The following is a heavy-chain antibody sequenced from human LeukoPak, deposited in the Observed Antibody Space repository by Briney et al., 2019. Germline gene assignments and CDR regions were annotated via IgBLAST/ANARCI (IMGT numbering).Heavy chain of an antibody. J-gene: IGHJ4*02. Sequence: ASVKVSCKSSGYTFTSCAMNWVRQAPGQGLEWMGWINTNNGNPTYAQGFTGRFVFSLATSVSTAYLQISRLKADDAAVYFCASLGAYYYGSAYDYWGQGTLVTVSS. CDR3: ASLGAYYYGSAYDY. CDR2: INTNNGNP. D-gene: IGHD3-10*01. CDR1: GYTFTSCA. V-gene: IGHV7-4-1*02.